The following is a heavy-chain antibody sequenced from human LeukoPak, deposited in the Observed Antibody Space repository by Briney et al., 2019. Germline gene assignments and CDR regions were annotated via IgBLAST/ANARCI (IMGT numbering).Heavy chain of an antibody. Sequence: SETLSLTCTVSGGSISTYYWSWIRQPAGKGLEWIGRIYNSGSTKYNLSLKSRVTMSVDTSKNQFSLKLSSVSAADTAVYYCARAGYSSDPWVWFDPWGQGTLVTVSS. CDR2: IYNSGST. CDR1: GGSISTYY. J-gene: IGHJ5*02. V-gene: IGHV4-4*07. D-gene: IGHD6-19*01. CDR3: ARAGYSSDPWVWFDP.